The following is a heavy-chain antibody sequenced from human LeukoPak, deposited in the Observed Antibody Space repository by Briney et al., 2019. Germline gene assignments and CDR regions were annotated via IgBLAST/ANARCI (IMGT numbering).Heavy chain of an antibody. CDR3: ARHGRIVGPTFRSLPAAPGY. J-gene: IGHJ4*02. Sequence: GESLKISCKGSGYSFTTYWIGWVRQMPGKGLEWMGIIYPGDSDTRYSPSFQGQVTISADKSISTAYLQWSSLKASDTAMYYCARHGRIVGPTFRSLPAAPGYWGQGTLVTVSS. CDR1: GYSFTTYW. V-gene: IGHV5-51*01. D-gene: IGHD1-26*01. CDR2: IYPGDSDT.